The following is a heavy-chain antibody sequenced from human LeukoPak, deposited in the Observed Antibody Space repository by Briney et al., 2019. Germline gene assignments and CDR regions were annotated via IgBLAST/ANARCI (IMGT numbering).Heavy chain of an antibody. CDR3: ARDSTVTTIDY. D-gene: IGHD4-17*01. CDR2: ISSSSSYI. V-gene: IGHV3-21*01. CDR1: GFTFSSYN. Sequence: GGSLRLSCVASGFTFSSYNMNWVRQAPGKGLEWVSPISSSSSYIYYADSVKGRFTISRDNAKNSLYLQMNSLRAEDTAVYYCARDSTVTTIDYWGQGTLVAVSS. J-gene: IGHJ4*02.